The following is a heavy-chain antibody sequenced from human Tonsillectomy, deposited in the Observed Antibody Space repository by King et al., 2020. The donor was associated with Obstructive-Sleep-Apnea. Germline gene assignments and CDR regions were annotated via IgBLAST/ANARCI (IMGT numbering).Heavy chain of an antibody. D-gene: IGHD1-26*01. CDR1: GFTFSSYG. CDR2: ISYDGSNK. Sequence: QLVQSGGGVVQPGRSLRLSCAASGFTFSSYGMHWVRQAPGKGLEWVAVISYDGSNKYYADSVKGRFTISRDNSKNTLYLQMNSLSAEDTAVYYCAKESSPEGAFDIWGQGTMVTVSS. J-gene: IGHJ3*02. CDR3: AKESSPEGAFDI. V-gene: IGHV3-30*18.